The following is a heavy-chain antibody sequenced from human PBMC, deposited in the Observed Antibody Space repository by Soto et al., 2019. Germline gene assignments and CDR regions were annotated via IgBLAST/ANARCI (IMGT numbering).Heavy chain of an antibody. CDR1: GGTSTRYA. Sequence: QERLVQSGAEVRKPGSSVKVSCKVTGGTSTRYAINWVRQAPGQGLEWMGGIVPMFGTSKYAQKLQGRVTITADTSTNTAYMELRSLRSEDTAVYYCNRGSEYDFWSGYLWGQGTLVSVSS. CDR2: IVPMFGTS. J-gene: IGHJ4*02. D-gene: IGHD3-3*01. V-gene: IGHV1-69*06. CDR3: NRGSEYDFWSGYL.